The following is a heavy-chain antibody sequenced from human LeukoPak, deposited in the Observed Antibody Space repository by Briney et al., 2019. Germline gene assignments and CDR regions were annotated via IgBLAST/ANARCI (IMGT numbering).Heavy chain of an antibody. Sequence: PSQTLSLTCTVSGGSISSGNYYWSWIRQPAGQGLEWIGYIYHSGSTYYNPSLKSRVTISVDRSKNQFSLKLSSVTAADTAVYYCARGIQGASNWFDPWGQGTLVTVSS. CDR3: ARGIQGASNWFDP. CDR2: IYHSGST. J-gene: IGHJ5*02. V-gene: IGHV4-30-2*01. CDR1: GGSISSGNYY. D-gene: IGHD3-10*01.